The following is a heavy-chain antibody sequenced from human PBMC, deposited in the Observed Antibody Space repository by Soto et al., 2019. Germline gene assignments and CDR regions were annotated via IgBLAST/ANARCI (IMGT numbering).Heavy chain of an antibody. Sequence: QVQLVQSGAEVKKPGASVKVSCKASGYTFTSYAMHWVRQAPGQRLEWMGWINAGNGNTKYSQKFQGRVIITRDTSASTADMELSSLRSEDTAVYYCARGPYSSGWLPAGYFDLWGRGTLVTVSS. CDR3: ARGPYSSGWLPAGYFDL. CDR2: INAGNGNT. CDR1: GYTFTSYA. V-gene: IGHV1-3*01. J-gene: IGHJ2*01. D-gene: IGHD6-19*01.